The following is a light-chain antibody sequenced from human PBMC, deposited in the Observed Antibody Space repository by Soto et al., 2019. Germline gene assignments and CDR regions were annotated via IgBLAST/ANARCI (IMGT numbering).Light chain of an antibody. J-gene: IGKJ1*01. CDR3: QQTSSPPWT. V-gene: IGKV1-39*01. CDR2: GAS. CDR1: QSISIY. Sequence: DIQMTQSPSSLSASVGDRVTITCRASQSISIYLNWYQQTPGKAPKLLIYGASTLQSGVPSRFSGSGSGTDFTLTISRLQPEDFATYYCQQTSSPPWTFGQWTKVEIK.